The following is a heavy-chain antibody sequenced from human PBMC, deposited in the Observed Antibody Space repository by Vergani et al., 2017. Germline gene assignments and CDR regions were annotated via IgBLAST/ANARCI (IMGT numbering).Heavy chain of an antibody. Sequence: EVQLVESGGGLVQPGGSLRLSCAASGFTFSSYWMSWVRQAPGKGLEWVANIKQDGSENYYVDSVKGRFTISRDNAKNSLYLQMNSLRAEDTAVYYCARETGSYYDFWSGYLYYYGMDVWGQGTTVTVSS. V-gene: IGHV3-7*03. CDR3: ARETGSYYDFWSGYLYYYGMDV. CDR2: IKQDGSEN. CDR1: GFTFSSYW. J-gene: IGHJ6*02. D-gene: IGHD3-3*01.